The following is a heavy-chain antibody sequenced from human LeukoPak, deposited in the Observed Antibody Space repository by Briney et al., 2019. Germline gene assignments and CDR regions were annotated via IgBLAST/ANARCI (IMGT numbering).Heavy chain of an antibody. V-gene: IGHV1-69*13. CDR3: ARDRWGSDNYFDY. CDR2: IIPIFGTA. J-gene: IGHJ4*02. Sequence: ASVKVSCKASGGTFSSYAISWVRQAPGQGLEWMGGIIPIFGTANYAQKFQGRVTITADESTSTAYMELSSLRSEDTAVYYGARDRWGSDNYFDYWGQGTLVTVSS. D-gene: IGHD7-27*01. CDR1: GGTFSSYA.